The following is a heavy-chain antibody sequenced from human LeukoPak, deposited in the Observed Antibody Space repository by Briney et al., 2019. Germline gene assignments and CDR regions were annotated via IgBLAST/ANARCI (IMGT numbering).Heavy chain of an antibody. D-gene: IGHD2-2*01. Sequence: GSLRLSCATSGFTFSNYAMHWVRQAPGKGLEWVAVIWYDGINKYYADSVKGRFTISRDNSKNTLSVQMNSLRVEDTAVYYCARGAMTERTFDIWGQGTKVTVSS. CDR2: IWYDGINK. J-gene: IGHJ3*02. CDR1: GFTFSNYA. V-gene: IGHV3-33*01. CDR3: ARGAMTERTFDI.